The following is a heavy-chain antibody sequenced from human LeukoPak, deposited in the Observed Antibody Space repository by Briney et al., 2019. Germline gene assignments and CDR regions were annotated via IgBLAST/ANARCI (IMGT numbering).Heavy chain of an antibody. D-gene: IGHD1-26*01. CDR2: IYHSGST. J-gene: IGHJ4*02. CDR3: ARGGSGSYYVADPLDY. V-gene: IGHV4-4*02. CDR1: GGSISSSNW. Sequence: SETLSLTCAVSGGSISSSNWWSWVRQPPGKGLEWIGEIYHSGSTNYNPSLKSRVTISVDKSKNQFSLKLSSVTAADTAVYYCARGGSGSYYVADPLDYWGQGTLVTVSS.